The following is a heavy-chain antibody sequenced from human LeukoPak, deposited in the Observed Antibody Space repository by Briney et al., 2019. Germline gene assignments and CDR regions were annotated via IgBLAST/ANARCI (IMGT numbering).Heavy chain of an antibody. CDR2: IYSGGST. J-gene: IGHJ4*02. Sequence: GGSLRLSCAASGFTVSSNYMSWVRQAPGKGLEWVSVIYSGGSTYYADSVKGRFTISRDNSKNTLYLQMNSLRAEDTAVYYCAKGSSTSFDFDYWGQGTLVTVSS. CDR3: AKGSSTSFDFDY. V-gene: IGHV3-53*01. CDR1: GFTVSSNY. D-gene: IGHD2-2*01.